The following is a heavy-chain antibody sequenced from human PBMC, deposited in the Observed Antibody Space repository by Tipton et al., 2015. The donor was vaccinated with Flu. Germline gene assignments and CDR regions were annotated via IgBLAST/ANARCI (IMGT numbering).Heavy chain of an antibody. CDR1: GYSISSGYY. CDR2: VGTMSHSGRT. D-gene: IGHD1-7*01. CDR3: VHAPNYYYFDQ. V-gene: IGHV4-38-2*01. Sequence: GLVKPSETLSLTCAVSGYSISSGYYWGWIRQPPGKGLEWLGTVGTMSHSGRTYYNPSLKSRVTISLDTSKNQFSLRLTSVTASDTAVYYCVHAPNYYYFDQWGPGSLVTVSS. J-gene: IGHJ4*02.